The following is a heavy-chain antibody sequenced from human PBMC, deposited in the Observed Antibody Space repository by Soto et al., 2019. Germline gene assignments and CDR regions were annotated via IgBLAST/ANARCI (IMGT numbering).Heavy chain of an antibody. V-gene: IGHV1-24*01. CDR1: GYTLTELS. CDR3: ATALLAGRGIDVFYI. J-gene: IGHJ3*02. CDR2: SDPEDGET. Sequence: ASVKVSCKVSGYTLTELSMHWVRQAPGKGLEWMGGSDPEDGETIYAQKFQGRVTMTEDTSTDTAYMELSSLRSEDTAVYYCATALLAGRGIDVFYICGQRTMVPV. D-gene: IGHD6-19*01.